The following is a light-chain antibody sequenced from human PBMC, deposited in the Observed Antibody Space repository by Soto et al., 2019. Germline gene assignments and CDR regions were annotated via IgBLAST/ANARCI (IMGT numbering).Light chain of an antibody. V-gene: IGKV3-15*01. CDR2: AAS. Sequence: EVVMTQSPATLSVSPGERATLSCRASQSISTNLAWYQQKHGRAPRLLIYAASARATGIPARFSGSGSGTEFTLTISSLQSEDFAVYYCQQYDNWPPITFGQGTRLGIK. J-gene: IGKJ5*01. CDR1: QSISTN. CDR3: QQYDNWPPIT.